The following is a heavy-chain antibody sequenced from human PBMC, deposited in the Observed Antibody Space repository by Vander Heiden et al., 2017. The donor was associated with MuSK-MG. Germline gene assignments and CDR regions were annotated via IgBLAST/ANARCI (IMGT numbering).Heavy chain of an antibody. D-gene: IGHD3-10*01. CDR3: ARGGWGVGGEDAFDI. CDR1: GFTFSSYW. J-gene: IGHJ3*02. Sequence: EVQLVESGGGLVQPGGSLRLSCASSGFTFSSYWMHWVRQAPGKGLGWVSRINSDGSSTSYADSVKGRFTISRDNAKNTLYLQMNSLRAEDTAVYYCARGGWGVGGEDAFDIWGQGTMVTVSS. CDR2: INSDGSST. V-gene: IGHV3-74*01.